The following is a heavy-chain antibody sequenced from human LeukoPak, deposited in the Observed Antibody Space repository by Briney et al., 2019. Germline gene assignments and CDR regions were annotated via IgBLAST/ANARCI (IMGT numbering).Heavy chain of an antibody. CDR1: GFIFSSYG. CDR3: AKDPRGCSYAYVPFYFDY. V-gene: IGHV3-30*02. CDR2: IRYDGSNK. D-gene: IGHD5-18*01. Sequence: GGSLRLSCAASGFIFSSYGMHWVRQAPGKGLEWGAFIRYDGSNKYYADSVKGRFTISRDNSKNTLFLQMNSLRPEDTAVYYCAKDPRGCSYAYVPFYFDYWGQGTLVTVSS. J-gene: IGHJ4*02.